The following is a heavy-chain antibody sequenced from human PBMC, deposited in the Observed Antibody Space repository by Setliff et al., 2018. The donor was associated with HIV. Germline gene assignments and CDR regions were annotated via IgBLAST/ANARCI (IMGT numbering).Heavy chain of an antibody. CDR3: ARDVLKSNYLGYYYYLDV. V-gene: IGHV4-4*07. D-gene: IGHD3-9*01. J-gene: IGHJ6*03. Sequence: CSVSGDSTSNSYWSWIRQPAGKGLEWIGRLHASGNTNYNPSLKSRVTMSIDTSKNQLSLRLTSVTAADTAVYYCARDVLKSNYLGYYYYLDVWGKGTTVTVSS. CDR1: GDSTSNSY. CDR2: LHASGNT.